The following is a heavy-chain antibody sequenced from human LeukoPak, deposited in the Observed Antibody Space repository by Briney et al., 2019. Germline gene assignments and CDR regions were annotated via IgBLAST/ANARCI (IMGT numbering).Heavy chain of an antibody. Sequence: GRSLRLSCTASGFTFGDYAMSWVRQAPGRGLEWVGFIRTKAYGGTTEYAASVKGRFTISRDDSTSIAYLQMNSLKTEDTAVYYCTRGDCSSTTCYACYWGQGTLVPVSS. J-gene: IGHJ4*02. V-gene: IGHV3-49*04. CDR1: GFTFGDYA. CDR2: IRTKAYGGTT. D-gene: IGHD2-2*01. CDR3: TRGDCSSTTCYACY.